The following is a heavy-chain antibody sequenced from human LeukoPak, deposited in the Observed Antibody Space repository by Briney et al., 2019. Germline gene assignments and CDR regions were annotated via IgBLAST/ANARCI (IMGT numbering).Heavy chain of an antibody. D-gene: IGHD2-15*01. J-gene: IGHJ4*02. CDR1: GFTFSSYT. Sequence: GGSLRLSCAASGFTFSSYTMNWVRLAPGKGLVWVSRISSDGSRVTYADSVKGRFTISRDNAKNTLYLQMNSLRAEDTAVYYCARGGGSWDWGQGTLVTVSS. CDR3: ARGGGSWD. CDR2: ISSDGSRV. V-gene: IGHV3-74*01.